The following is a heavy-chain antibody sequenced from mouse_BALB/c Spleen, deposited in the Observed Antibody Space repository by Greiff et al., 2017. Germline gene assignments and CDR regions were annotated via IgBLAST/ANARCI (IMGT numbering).Heavy chain of an antibody. V-gene: IGHV2-9*02. D-gene: IGHD2-10*02. Sequence: QVQLKQSGPGLVAPSQSLSITCTVSGFSLTSYGVHWVRQPPGKGLEWLGVIWAGGSTNYNSALMSRLSISKDNSKSQVFLKMNSLQTDDTAMYYCARGGLEPAYWGQGTLVTVSA. J-gene: IGHJ3*01. CDR2: IWAGGST. CDR3: ARGGLEPAY. CDR1: GFSLTSYG.